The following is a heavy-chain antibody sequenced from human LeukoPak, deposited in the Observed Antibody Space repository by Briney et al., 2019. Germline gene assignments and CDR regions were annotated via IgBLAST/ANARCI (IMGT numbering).Heavy chain of an antibody. V-gene: IGHV1-18*01. D-gene: IGHD1-26*01. CDR1: GYTFTSYG. J-gene: IGHJ4*02. Sequence: ASVKVSCKASGYTFTSYGISWVRQAPGQGLEWMGWISAYSGNTNYAQKLQGRVTMTTDTSTSTAYMELRSLRSDDTAVYYCARDEGRPTRSGTDYWGQGTLVTVSS. CDR2: ISAYSGNT. CDR3: ARDEGRPTRSGTDY.